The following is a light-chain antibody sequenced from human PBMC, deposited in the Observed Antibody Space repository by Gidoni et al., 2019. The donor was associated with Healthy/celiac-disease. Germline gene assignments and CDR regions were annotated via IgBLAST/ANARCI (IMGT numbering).Light chain of an antibody. V-gene: IGLV3-21*04. CDR2: YDS. J-gene: IGLJ3*02. Sequence: SYVPTQPPSVSGAPGKTARITCGGNNIGSKSVHWYQQKPGQAPVLVIYYDSDRPSGIPERFSGSNSGNTATLTISRVEAGDEADYYCQVWDSSSDHWVFGGGTKLTVL. CDR1: NIGSKS. CDR3: QVWDSSSDHWV.